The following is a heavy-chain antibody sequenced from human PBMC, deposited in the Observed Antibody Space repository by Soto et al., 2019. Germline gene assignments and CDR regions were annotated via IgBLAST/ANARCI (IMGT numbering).Heavy chain of an antibody. J-gene: IGHJ4*02. D-gene: IGHD2-2*02. CDR1: GGSVSSGSYY. Sequence: QVQLQESGPGLVKPSETLSLTCTVSGGSVSSGSYYWSWIRQPPGKGLDWIGYIYYSGSTNYNPSLKSRVTISVDTSKNQFSLKLSSVTAADTGVYYCEGGFRAVVVLPAAIKYWGQGGLVTVSS. CDR3: EGGFRAVVVLPAAIKY. V-gene: IGHV4-61*01. CDR2: IYYSGST.